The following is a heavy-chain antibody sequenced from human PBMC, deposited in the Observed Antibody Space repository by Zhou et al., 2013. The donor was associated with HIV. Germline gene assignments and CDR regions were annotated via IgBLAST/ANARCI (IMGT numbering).Heavy chain of an antibody. CDR2: TDPQSGKI. D-gene: IGHD3-16*02. CDR3: ARVIFDRSDY. Sequence: QVHLVQSGSEVKRPGSSVTVSCKISGYILSALSMHWVRQAPGKGLEWMGGTDPQSGKIIYAQGFNGRVTMTEDTSTDTAYLQLRGLRFDDTAVYYCARVIFDRSDYWGQGTLVTVSS. CDR1: GYILSALS. V-gene: IGHV1-24*01. J-gene: IGHJ4*02.